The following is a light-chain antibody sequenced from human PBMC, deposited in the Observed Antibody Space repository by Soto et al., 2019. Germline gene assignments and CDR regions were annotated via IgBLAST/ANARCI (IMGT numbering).Light chain of an antibody. V-gene: IGKV3-20*01. CDR1: QSVSSGY. J-gene: IGKJ5*01. CDR2: ATS. CDR3: QQYGSSPPIT. Sequence: EIVLTQSPGALSLSPGERATLSCRASQSVSSGYLAWYQQKPGQAPRLLIFATSRSATGIPDRFSGSGCGTDFTLTISRLEPEDVADYYCQQYGSSPPITFGQGTRLEIK.